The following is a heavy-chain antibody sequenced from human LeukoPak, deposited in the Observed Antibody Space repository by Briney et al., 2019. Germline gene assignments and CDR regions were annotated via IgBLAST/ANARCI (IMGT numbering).Heavy chain of an antibody. D-gene: IGHD2/OR15-2a*01. CDR1: GYTFTGYY. V-gene: IGHV1-2*02. CDR2: INPNSGGT. Sequence: GASVKVSCKASGYTFTGYYMHWVRQAPGQGLEWMGWINPNSGGTNYAQKFQGRVSMTRDTSINTAYMEVSRLRPDDMAMYYCARDLYQNWFEPWGQGTLVTVSS. CDR3: ARDLYQNWFEP. J-gene: IGHJ5*02.